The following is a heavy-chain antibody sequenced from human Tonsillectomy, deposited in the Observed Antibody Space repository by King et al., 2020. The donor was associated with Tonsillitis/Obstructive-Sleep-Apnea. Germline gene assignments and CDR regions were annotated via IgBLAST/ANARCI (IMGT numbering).Heavy chain of an antibody. D-gene: IGHD2-2*01. CDR2: IYSGGST. V-gene: IGHV3-53*01. J-gene: IGHJ4*02. CDR1: GFTVRSNY. Sequence: VQLVESGGGLIQPGGSLRLSCAASGFTVRSNYMSWVRQAPGKGLEWGSVIYSGGSTYYADSVKGRFTISRDNSKNTRYLQMNSLRAEDTAVYYCARGGSTTLYYFDYWGQGTLVTVSS. CDR3: ARGGSTTLYYFDY.